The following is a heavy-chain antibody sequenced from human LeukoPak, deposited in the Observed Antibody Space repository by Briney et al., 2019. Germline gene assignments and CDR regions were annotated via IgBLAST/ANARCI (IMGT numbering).Heavy chain of an antibody. CDR2: ISGGGAVT. D-gene: IGHD5-12*01. V-gene: IGHV3-23*01. CDR1: GFTFSSYA. Sequence: GGSLRLSCAASGFTFSSYAMSWVRQAPGKGLEWVSSISGGGAVTYYADSVKGRFTISRDNSKNTVYLQMNSLRAEDTAVYYWAKEPRVATIEIFDYWGQGTLVTVSS. CDR3: AKEPRVATIEIFDY. J-gene: IGHJ4*02.